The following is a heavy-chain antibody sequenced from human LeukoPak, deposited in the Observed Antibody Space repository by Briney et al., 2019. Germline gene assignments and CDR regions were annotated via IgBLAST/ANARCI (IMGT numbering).Heavy chain of an antibody. J-gene: IGHJ4*02. V-gene: IGHV3-11*01. CDR2: ITSSGSIK. CDR1: GFTFSDYY. Sequence: PGVSLRLSCAASGFTFSDYYTSWISQAPAKGLEGVSYITSSGSIKYYDDSVKGRFTISRDNAKSSLYLQLNSLRADDTAVYYCAREVPGGATSEFDFWGQGTLVTVSS. D-gene: IGHD1-26*01. CDR3: AREVPGGATSEFDF.